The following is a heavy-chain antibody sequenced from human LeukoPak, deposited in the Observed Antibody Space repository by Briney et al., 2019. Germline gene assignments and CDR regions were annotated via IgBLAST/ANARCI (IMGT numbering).Heavy chain of an antibody. D-gene: IGHD2-2*01. CDR2: IIPIFGTA. CDR1: GGTFISYA. J-gene: IGHJ5*02. CDR3: ARDRVVPAATPGWFDP. V-gene: IGHV1-69*05. Sequence: SVNVSCKASGGTFISYAISWVRRAPGQGLEWMGGIIPIFGTANYAKKFQGRVTITTDESTSTAYMELSSLRSEDTAVYYCARDRVVPAATPGWFDPWGQGTLVTVSS.